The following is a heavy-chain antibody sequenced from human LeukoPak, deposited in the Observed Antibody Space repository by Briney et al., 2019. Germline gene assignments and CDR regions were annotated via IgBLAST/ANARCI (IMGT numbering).Heavy chain of an antibody. CDR3: ARGYDSGSYYVY. J-gene: IGHJ4*02. CDR1: GFTFSRYW. CDR2: IKQDGSEK. D-gene: IGHD3-22*01. V-gene: IGHV3-7*01. Sequence: GGSLRLSCAASGFTFSRYWMSWVRQAPGKGLEWVANIKQDGSEKNYVDSVKGRFTISRDNAKNSLYLQMNSLRAEDTAVYYCARGYDSGSYYVYWGQGTLVTVSS.